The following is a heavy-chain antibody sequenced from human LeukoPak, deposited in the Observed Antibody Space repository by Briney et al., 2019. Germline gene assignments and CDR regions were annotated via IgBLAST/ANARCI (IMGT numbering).Heavy chain of an antibody. CDR1: GFTFSSYA. CDR3: AKVSGNDDYGGNVLDY. Sequence: GGSLRLSCAASGFTFSSYAMSWVRQAPGKGLEWVSAINGSGGSTYYADSVKGRFTISRDNSKNTLYLQMNSLRAEDTAVYYCAKVSGNDDYGGNVLDYWGQGTLVTVSS. J-gene: IGHJ4*02. V-gene: IGHV3-23*01. D-gene: IGHD4-23*01. CDR2: INGSGGST.